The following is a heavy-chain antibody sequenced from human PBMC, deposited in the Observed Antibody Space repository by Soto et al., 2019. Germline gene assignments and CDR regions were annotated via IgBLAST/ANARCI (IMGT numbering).Heavy chain of an antibody. CDR2: INPDNGNT. CDR3: TREEYCTGGTCYRYFGL. V-gene: IGHV1-3*01. CDR1: GYTFTAYH. J-gene: IGHJ2*01. D-gene: IGHD2-15*01. Sequence: QAQLVQSGAEVKKPGASVRVSCTTSGYTFTAYHIHWLRQAPGQRLEWLGWINPDNGNTKYSQNFWGRVTITRDTSASTAPMELSSLRPEDTSIYYCTREEYCTGGTCYRYFGLWGRGTLVTVSS.